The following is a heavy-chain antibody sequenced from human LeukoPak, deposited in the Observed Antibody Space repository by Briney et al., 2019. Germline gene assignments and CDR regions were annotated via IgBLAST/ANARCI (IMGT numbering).Heavy chain of an antibody. J-gene: IGHJ4*02. CDR2: IKEDGSEK. D-gene: IGHD5-18*01. Sequence: GGSLRLSCAASGFTFSSYWMSWVRQAPGKGLEWVANIKEDGSEKNYVDSVKGRFTISRDNAKNSLHLQMNSLRAEDTAVYYCAGGGFRYGYWGQGTLVTVSA. CDR1: GFTFSSYW. V-gene: IGHV3-7*05. CDR3: AGGGFRYGY.